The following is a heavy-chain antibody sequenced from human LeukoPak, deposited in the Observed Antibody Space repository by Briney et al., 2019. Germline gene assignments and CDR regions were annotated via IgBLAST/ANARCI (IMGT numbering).Heavy chain of an antibody. CDR3: ASPDYYGSGSYRFDP. CDR2: INPNSGAT. J-gene: IGHJ5*02. Sequence: ASLKVSCKDSGHTFSGYYMHWVRQAPGQGPEWMGWINPNSGATKYAQKFQGRVTMTSDTSISTAYMELSSLRSDDTAIYYCASPDYYGSGSYRFDPWGQGTLVTVSS. D-gene: IGHD3-10*01. V-gene: IGHV1-2*02. CDR1: GHTFSGYY.